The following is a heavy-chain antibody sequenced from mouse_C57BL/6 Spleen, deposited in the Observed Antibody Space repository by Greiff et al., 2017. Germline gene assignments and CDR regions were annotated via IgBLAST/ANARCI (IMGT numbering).Heavy chain of an antibody. J-gene: IGHJ3*01. V-gene: IGHV1-64*01. CDR1: GYTFTSYW. CDR2: IHPNSGST. D-gene: IGHD2-4*01. Sequence: QVQLQQPGAELVKPGASVKLSCKASGYTFTSYWMHWVKQRPGQGLEWIGMIHPNSGSTNYNEKFKSKATLTVDKSSSTAYMQLSSLTSEDSAVYYCARQGYDYGEAWFAYWGQGTLVTVSA. CDR3: ARQGYDYGEAWFAY.